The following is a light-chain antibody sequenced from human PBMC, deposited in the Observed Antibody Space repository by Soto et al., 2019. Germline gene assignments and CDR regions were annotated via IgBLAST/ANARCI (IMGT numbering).Light chain of an antibody. Sequence: QSALTQPASVSGSPGQSITISCTGTSSDVGGYNYVSWYQQHPGKAPKLMIYEVSNRPPGVSNRFSGSKSGNTASLTISGLQAEDQADYYCSSYTSSSTLVFGTGTELTV. CDR2: EVS. V-gene: IGLV2-14*01. CDR3: SSYTSSSTLV. J-gene: IGLJ1*01. CDR1: SSDVGGYNY.